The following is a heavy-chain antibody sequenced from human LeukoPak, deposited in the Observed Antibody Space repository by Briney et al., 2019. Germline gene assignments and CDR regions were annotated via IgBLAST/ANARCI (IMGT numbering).Heavy chain of an antibody. CDR1: GYTFTSYG. V-gene: IGHV1-18*01. CDR2: ISAYNGNT. Sequence: ASVKVSCKASGYTFTSYGISWVRQAPGQALEWLGWISAYNGNTNYAQKLQGRVTMTTDTSTSTAYMELRSLRSDDTAVYYCARDPHYDLIDYWGQGTLVTVSS. J-gene: IGHJ4*02. D-gene: IGHD5-12*01. CDR3: ARDPHYDLIDY.